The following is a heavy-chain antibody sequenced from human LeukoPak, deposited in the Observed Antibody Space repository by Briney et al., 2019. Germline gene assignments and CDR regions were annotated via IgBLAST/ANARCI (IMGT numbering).Heavy chain of an antibody. Sequence: SVKVSCKASGGTFSSYAISWVRQAPGQGLEWMGGIIPIFGTANYAQKFQGRVTITADESTSTAYMELSSLRSEDTAVYYCARDRGITMIVGNDAFDIWGQGTMVTVSS. D-gene: IGHD3-22*01. CDR1: GGTFSSYA. J-gene: IGHJ3*02. CDR3: ARDRGITMIVGNDAFDI. V-gene: IGHV1-69*13. CDR2: IIPIFGTA.